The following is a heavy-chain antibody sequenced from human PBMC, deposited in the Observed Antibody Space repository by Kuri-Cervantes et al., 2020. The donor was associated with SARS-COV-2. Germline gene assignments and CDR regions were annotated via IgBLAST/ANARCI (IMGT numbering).Heavy chain of an antibody. Sequence: GESLKISCAASGFTFSSYAMHWVRQAPSKGLEWVAVISYDGSNKYYADSVKGRFTISRDNSKNTLYLQMNSLRAEDTAVYYCARDAWAQKTTVNWFDPWGQGTLVTVSS. J-gene: IGHJ5*02. CDR1: GFTFSSYA. V-gene: IGHV3-30-3*01. CDR2: ISYDGSNK. D-gene: IGHD4-11*01. CDR3: ARDAWAQKTTVNWFDP.